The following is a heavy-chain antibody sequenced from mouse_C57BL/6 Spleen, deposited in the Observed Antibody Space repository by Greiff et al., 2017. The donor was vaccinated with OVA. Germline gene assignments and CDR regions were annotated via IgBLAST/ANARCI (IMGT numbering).Heavy chain of an antibody. Sequence: VQLKESGAELVRPGASVKLSCTASGFNIKDYYMHWVKQRPEQGLEWIGRIDPEDGDTEYAPKFQGKATMTADTSYNTAYLQLSSLTSEDTAVYYCTTRGLRVSSFAYWGQGTLGTVSA. J-gene: IGHJ3*01. CDR2: IDPEDGDT. D-gene: IGHD2-4*01. CDR3: TTRGLRVSSFAY. V-gene: IGHV14-1*01. CDR1: GFNIKDYY.